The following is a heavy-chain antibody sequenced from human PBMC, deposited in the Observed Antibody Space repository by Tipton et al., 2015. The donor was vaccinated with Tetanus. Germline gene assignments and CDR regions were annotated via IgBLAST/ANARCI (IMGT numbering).Heavy chain of an antibody. CDR1: GFTFSNNA. D-gene: IGHD6-6*01. J-gene: IGHJ4*02. Sequence: SLRLSCAASGFTFSNNAMSWVRQAPGKGLEWVSSISGSGGSTYYADSVKGRFTISRDNSKNTLYLQMNSLRAEDTAVYYCAKEGLAAFDYWGQGTLVTVSS. V-gene: IGHV3-23*01. CDR3: AKEGLAAFDY. CDR2: ISGSGGST.